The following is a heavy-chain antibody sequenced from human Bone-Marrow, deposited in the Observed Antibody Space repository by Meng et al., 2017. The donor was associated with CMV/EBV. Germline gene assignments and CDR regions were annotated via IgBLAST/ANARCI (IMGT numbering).Heavy chain of an antibody. J-gene: IGHJ4*02. CDR1: GGNFSSYA. V-gene: IGHV1-69*05. CDR2: IIPIFGTA. Sequence: SGGNFSSYAISGVRQATGKGLEWMGGIIPIFGTANYAQKFQGRVTITTDESTSTAYMELSSMRSEDTAVYYCARGYSGSYLGGGYFDYWGQGTLVTVSS. D-gene: IGHD1-26*01. CDR3: ARGYSGSYLGGGYFDY.